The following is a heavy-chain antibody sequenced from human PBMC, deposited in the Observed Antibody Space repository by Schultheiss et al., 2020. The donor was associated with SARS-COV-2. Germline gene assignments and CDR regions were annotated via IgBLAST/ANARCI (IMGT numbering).Heavy chain of an antibody. D-gene: IGHD2-2*01. CDR3: ARDSIPHAAYYYYGMDV. CDR2: IWYDGSNK. CDR1: GFTFSSYG. J-gene: IGHJ6*02. Sequence: GGSLRLSCAASGFTFSSYGMHWVRQAPGKGLEWVAVIWYDGSNKYYADSVKGRFTISRDNAKNSVYLQMNSLRAEDTAVYYCARDSIPHAAYYYYGMDVWGQGTTVTVSS. V-gene: IGHV3-33*01.